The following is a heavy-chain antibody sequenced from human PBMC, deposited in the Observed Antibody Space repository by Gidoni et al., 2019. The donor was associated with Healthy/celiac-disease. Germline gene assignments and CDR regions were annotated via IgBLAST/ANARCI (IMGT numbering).Heavy chain of an antibody. CDR2: IDPSDSYT. CDR3: ARRLTPSAMYV. Sequence: PGKGLEWRGRIDPSDSYTDYSPSFQGHVTISADKSISTAYLQWSSLKASDTAMYYCARRLTPSAMYVWGQGTTVTVSS. D-gene: IGHD1-20*01. V-gene: IGHV5-10-1*01. J-gene: IGHJ6*02.